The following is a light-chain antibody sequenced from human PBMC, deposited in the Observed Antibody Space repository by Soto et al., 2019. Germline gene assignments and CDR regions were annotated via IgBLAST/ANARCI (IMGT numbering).Light chain of an antibody. CDR1: HNDIGTYDY. V-gene: IGLV2-14*03. J-gene: IGLJ1*01. CDR3: RSFTSDRIYV. Sequence: QSALTQPTSVSGSPGQSITISCTGNHNDIGTYDYVSWYQQHPGRAPRLLIYGVTTRPSGISDRFSASKSGLTASLTISGLQPEDEADYYCRSFTSDRIYVFGPGTKRTVL. CDR2: GVT.